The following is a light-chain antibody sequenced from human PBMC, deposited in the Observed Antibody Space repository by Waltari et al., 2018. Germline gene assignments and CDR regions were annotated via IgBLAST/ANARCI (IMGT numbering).Light chain of an antibody. CDR2: GAS. CDR1: QSVSSSY. Sequence: EIVLTQSPGTLSLSPGERATLSCRASQSVSSSYLAWYQQKPGQAPRLRIYGASSRATGIPDRFSGSGSGTDFTLTISRLEPEDFAVYYCQQYGRTFGPGTKVDIK. V-gene: IGKV3-20*01. J-gene: IGKJ3*01. CDR3: QQYGRT.